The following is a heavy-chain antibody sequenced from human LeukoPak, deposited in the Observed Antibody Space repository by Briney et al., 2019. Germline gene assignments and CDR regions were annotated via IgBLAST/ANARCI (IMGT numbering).Heavy chain of an antibody. J-gene: IGHJ6*02. D-gene: IGHD2-2*03. CDR1: GFTFSSYS. V-gene: IGHV3-21*01. Sequence: GGSLRLSCAASGFTFSSYSMNWVRQAPGKGLEWVSSISSSSSYIYYADSVKGRFTISRDNAKNSLYLQMNSLRAEDTAVYYCAVGYCSSTSCHPGMDVWGQGTTVTVSS. CDR2: ISSSSSYI. CDR3: AVGYCSSTSCHPGMDV.